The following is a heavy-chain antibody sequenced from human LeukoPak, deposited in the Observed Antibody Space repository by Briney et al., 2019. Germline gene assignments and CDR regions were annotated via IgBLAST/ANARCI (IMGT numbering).Heavy chain of an antibody. J-gene: IGHJ6*02. V-gene: IGHV3-30*18. D-gene: IGHD1-26*01. CDR1: GFTFSSYG. CDR2: ISYDGSNK. Sequence: GRSLRLSCAASGFTFSSYGMHWVRQAPGKGLEWVAVISYDGSNKYYADSVKGRFTISRDNSKNTLYLQMNSLRAEDTAVYYCAKAGSYHYYYYYGMDVWGQGTTVTVSS. CDR3: AKAGSYHYYYYYGMDV.